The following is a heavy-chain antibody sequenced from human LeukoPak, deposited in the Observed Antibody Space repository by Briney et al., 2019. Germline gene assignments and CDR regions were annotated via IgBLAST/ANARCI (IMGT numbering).Heavy chain of an antibody. Sequence: SGGSLRLSCAASGFTFSSYAMSWVRQAPGKGLEWVSAISGSGGSTYYADSVKGRFTISRDNSKNTLYLLMNSLRAEDTAVYYCAKDRLRVVVTAKVDYWGQGTLVTVSS. CDR3: AKDRLRVVVTAKVDY. V-gene: IGHV3-23*01. CDR1: GFTFSSYA. D-gene: IGHD2-21*02. J-gene: IGHJ4*02. CDR2: ISGSGGST.